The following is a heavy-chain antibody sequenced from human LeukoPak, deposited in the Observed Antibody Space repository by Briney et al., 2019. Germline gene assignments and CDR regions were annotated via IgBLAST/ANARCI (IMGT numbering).Heavy chain of an antibody. J-gene: IGHJ4*02. CDR2: IDWDDDK. CDR1: GFSLSTSGMR. V-gene: IGHV2-70*04. CDR3: ALTRRYNWNYIDFDY. D-gene: IGHD1-7*01. Sequence: CGPTLVKPTQTLTLTCTFSGFSLSTSGMRVCWIRQPPGKALEWLARIDWDDDKFYSTSLKTRLTISKDTSKNQVVLTMTNMDTADTSTYYCALTRRYNWNYIDFDYWGQGTLVTVSS.